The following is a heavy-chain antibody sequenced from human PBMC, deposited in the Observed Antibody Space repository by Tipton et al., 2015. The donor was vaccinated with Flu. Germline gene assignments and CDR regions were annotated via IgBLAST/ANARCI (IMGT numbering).Heavy chain of an antibody. Sequence: SLRLSCGASGFNFSRYDMHWVRQAPGKGLEWVSAIGIAGDTYYPGSVKGRFTISRENGKNSLYLQMNSLRAGDTAVYYCARDYYGMDVWGQGTTVTVSS. CDR3: ARDYYGMDV. J-gene: IGHJ6*02. CDR1: GFNFSRYD. V-gene: IGHV3-13*01. CDR2: IGIAGDT.